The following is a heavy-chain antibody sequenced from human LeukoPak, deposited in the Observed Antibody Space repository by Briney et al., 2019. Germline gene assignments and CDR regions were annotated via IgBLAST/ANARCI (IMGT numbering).Heavy chain of an antibody. CDR2: IKQVRSEK. CDR1: GFTFSSYW. D-gene: IGHD3-16*02. V-gene: IGHV3-7*01. Sequence: PGGALRLSFAASGFTFSSYWMTTGRQAPGKGVGLVANIKQVRSEKYDVDSVKGRFTISRDNAKNSLYLQMNSLRAEDTAVYYCARDRDDYVWGSYRYYGYYYYGMDVWGQGTTVTVSS. CDR3: ARDRDDYVWGSYRYYGYYYYGMDV. J-gene: IGHJ6*02.